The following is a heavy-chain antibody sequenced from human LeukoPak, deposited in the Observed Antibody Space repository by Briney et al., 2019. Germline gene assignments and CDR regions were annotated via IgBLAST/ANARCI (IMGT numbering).Heavy chain of an antibody. V-gene: IGHV3-64*01. CDR3: ARAKRSYGMFLDY. CDR2: ISSNGGST. D-gene: IGHD5-18*01. J-gene: IGHJ4*02. Sequence: PGGSLRLSCAASGFTFSSYAMHWVRQAPGKGLEYVSAISSNGGSTYYANSVKGRFTISRDNSKNTLYLQMGSLRAEDMAVYYCARAKRSYGMFLDYWGQGTLVTVSS. CDR1: GFTFSSYA.